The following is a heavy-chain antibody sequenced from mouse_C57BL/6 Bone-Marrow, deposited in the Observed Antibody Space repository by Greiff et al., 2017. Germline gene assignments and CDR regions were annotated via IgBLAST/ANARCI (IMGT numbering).Heavy chain of an antibody. J-gene: IGHJ3*01. V-gene: IGHV1-69*01. D-gene: IGHD2-2*01. CDR2: IDPSDSYT. Sequence: QVQLQQPGAELVMPGASVKLSCKASGYTFTSYWMHWVKQRPGQGLEWIGEIDPSDSYTNYNQKFKGKSTLTVDKSSSTAYMQLSSLTSEDSAVYYCARRYYGYDVFAYWGEGTLVTVSA. CDR1: GYTFTSYW. CDR3: ARRYYGYDVFAY.